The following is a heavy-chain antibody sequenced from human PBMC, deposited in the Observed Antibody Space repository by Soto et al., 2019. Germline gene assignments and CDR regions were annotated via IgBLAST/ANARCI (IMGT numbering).Heavy chain of an antibody. CDR2: INAGNGNT. V-gene: IGHV1-3*01. Sequence: ASVKVSCKASGYTFTSYAMHWVRQAPGQRLEWMGWINAGNGNTKYSQKLQGRVTMTTDTSTSTAYMELRSLRSDDTAVYYCARDFDYYGSGQFDYWGQGTLVTVSS. D-gene: IGHD3-10*01. CDR3: ARDFDYYGSGQFDY. J-gene: IGHJ4*02. CDR1: GYTFTSYA.